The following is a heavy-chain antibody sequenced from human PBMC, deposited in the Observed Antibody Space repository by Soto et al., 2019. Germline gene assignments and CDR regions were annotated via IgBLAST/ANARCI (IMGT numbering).Heavy chain of an antibody. J-gene: IGHJ4*02. Sequence: PGESLKISCEGSGYGFSNFWIGWVRQMPGRGLEWMGIIFPSDSEIKYSPSFQGQVTISADTSISTAYLQWDTLKASDSAMYYCARHSGGNGYYYVDGYFDSWGQGTPVTVSS. V-gene: IGHV5-51*01. D-gene: IGHD3-22*01. CDR1: GYGFSNFW. CDR2: IFPSDSEI. CDR3: ARHSGGNGYYYVDGYFDS.